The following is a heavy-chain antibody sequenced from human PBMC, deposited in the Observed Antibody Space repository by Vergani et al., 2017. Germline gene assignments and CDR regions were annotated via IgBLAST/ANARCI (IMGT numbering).Heavy chain of an antibody. J-gene: IGHJ6*03. CDR3: ASSGFCAHGVFYMTYYYYMHV. V-gene: IGHV3-33*01. D-gene: IGHD2-8*01. Sequence: QVQLEESGGGVVQPGRSLRLSCAGSGFTLSSHAMHWVRQAPGKGLEWVAVIWYDGSKEYYADSVKGRFTISRDNSKNTLYLQMNNLRDEDTAVYYCASSGFCAHGVFYMTYYYYMHVLGKGTAVTVS. CDR1: GFTLSSHA. CDR2: IWYDGSKE.